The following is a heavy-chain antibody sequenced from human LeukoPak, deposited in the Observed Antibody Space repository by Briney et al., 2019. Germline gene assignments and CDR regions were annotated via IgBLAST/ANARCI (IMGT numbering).Heavy chain of an antibody. V-gene: IGHV1-2*02. D-gene: IGHD3-22*01. J-gene: IGHJ4*02. Sequence: ASVKVSCKASGYTFTGYYTHWVRQAPGQGLEWMGWINPNSGGTNYAQKFQGRVTMTRDTSISTAYMELSRLRSDDTAVYYCARGAYYDSSGRFDYWGQGTLVTVSS. CDR3: ARGAYYDSSGRFDY. CDR1: GYTFTGYY. CDR2: INPNSGGT.